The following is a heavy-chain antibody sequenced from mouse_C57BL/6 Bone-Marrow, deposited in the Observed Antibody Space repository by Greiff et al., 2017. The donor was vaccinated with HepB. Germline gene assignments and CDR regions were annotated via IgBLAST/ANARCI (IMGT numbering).Heavy chain of an antibody. CDR2: IRNKANGYTT. CDR1: GFTFTDYY. J-gene: IGHJ2*01. V-gene: IGHV7-3*01. D-gene: IGHD1-1*01. Sequence: EVQRVESGGGLVQPGGSLSLSCAASGFTFTDYYMSWVRQPPGKALEWLGFIRNKANGYTTEYSASVKGRFTISRDNSQSILYLQMNALRAEDSATYYCARSYYCEDFDYWGQGTTLTVSS. CDR3: ARSYYCEDFDY.